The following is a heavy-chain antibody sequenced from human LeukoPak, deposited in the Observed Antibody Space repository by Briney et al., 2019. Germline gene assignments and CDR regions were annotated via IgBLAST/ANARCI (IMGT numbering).Heavy chain of an antibody. CDR1: GGSISSGGYY. J-gene: IGHJ4*02. CDR2: IYYSGSA. CDR3: ARHDNDDDFDY. V-gene: IGHV4-31*03. D-gene: IGHD3-16*01. Sequence: SETLSLTCTVSGGSISSGGYYWSWIRQHPGKGLEWIGYIYYSGSAYYNPSLKSRVTISVDTSENQFSLKLSSVTAADTAVYYCARHDNDDDFDYWGQGTLVTVSS.